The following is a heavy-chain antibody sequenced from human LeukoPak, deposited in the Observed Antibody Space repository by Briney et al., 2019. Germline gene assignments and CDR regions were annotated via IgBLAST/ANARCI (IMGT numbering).Heavy chain of an antibody. Sequence: GGSLRLSCAASGFTFSSYGMHWVRQAPGKGLEWVAVIPYDGSNKYYADSVKGRFIISRDNSKNTLYLQMNSLRAEDTAVYYCAKDRLAAADDYYYYGMDVWGQGTTVTVSS. CDR2: IPYDGSNK. V-gene: IGHV3-30*18. D-gene: IGHD6-13*01. CDR1: GFTFSSYG. J-gene: IGHJ6*02. CDR3: AKDRLAAADDYYYYGMDV.